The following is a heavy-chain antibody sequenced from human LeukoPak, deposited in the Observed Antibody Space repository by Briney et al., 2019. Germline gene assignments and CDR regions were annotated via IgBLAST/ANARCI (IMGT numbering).Heavy chain of an antibody. V-gene: IGHV4-4*02. D-gene: IGHD2-21*02. CDR2: MYHDGYT. CDR3: ATNIIVTGLIDY. CDR1: GGSISNTDH. J-gene: IGHJ4*02. Sequence: PSETLSLTCAVSGGSISNTDHWNWVRQPPGTGLEWIGEMYHDGYTNYNPSLKSRVTMSVDKSKNHFSLKLTSVTAADTAVYYCATNIIVTGLIDYWGQGTLVSVSS.